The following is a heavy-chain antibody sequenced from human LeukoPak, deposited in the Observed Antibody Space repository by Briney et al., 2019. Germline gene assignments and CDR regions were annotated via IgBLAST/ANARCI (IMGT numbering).Heavy chain of an antibody. J-gene: IGHJ4*02. D-gene: IGHD7-27*01. Sequence: SSETLSLTCTVSGGSIVSHYWNWIRQPAGRGLEWIGRFYASGTTNTSPSLKSRVTMSVDTSKNQFSLKLSSVTAADTAVYYCAKDSNTWGNLAGHFDSWGQGTLVTVSS. CDR1: GGSIVSHY. CDR3: AKDSNTWGNLAGHFDS. CDR2: FYASGTT. V-gene: IGHV4-4*07.